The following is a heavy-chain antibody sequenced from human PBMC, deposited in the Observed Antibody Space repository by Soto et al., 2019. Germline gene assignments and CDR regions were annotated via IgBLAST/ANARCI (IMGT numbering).Heavy chain of an antibody. V-gene: IGHV3-23*01. CDR1: GFSFSSFA. D-gene: IGHD3-16*01. J-gene: IGHJ6*03. Sequence: EVLLLESGGGLVQPGGSLRLSCEASGFSFSSFAMNWVRQAPGKGLEWVSAIGDSGASTYYADSVKGRFTISRDNSRNTLSVQLNSPRAEDTAVYYCAQGGELDVGGNGTTVPVS. CDR3: AQGGELDV. CDR2: IGDSGAST.